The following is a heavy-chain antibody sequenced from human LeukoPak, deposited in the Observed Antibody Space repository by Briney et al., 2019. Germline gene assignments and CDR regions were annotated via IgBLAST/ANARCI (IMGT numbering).Heavy chain of an antibody. CDR3: AREAPAGCSSSCYQRLDY. CDR1: GYTFTSYD. J-gene: IGHJ4*02. V-gene: IGHV1-8*02. CDR2: MNPNSGNT. D-gene: IGHD6-13*01. Sequence: EASVKDSCKASGYTFTSYDINWVRQATGQGLEWMGWMNPNSGNTGYAQKFQGRVTMTTDTSTSTAYMELRSLRSDDTAVYYCAREAPAGCSSSCYQRLDYWGQGTLVTVSS.